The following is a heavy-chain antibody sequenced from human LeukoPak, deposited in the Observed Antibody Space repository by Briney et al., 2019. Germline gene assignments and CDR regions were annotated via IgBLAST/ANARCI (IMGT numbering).Heavy chain of an antibody. V-gene: IGHV3-30-3*01. D-gene: IGHD4-23*01. Sequence: GGSLRLSCAASGFTFSSYAMHWVRQAPGKGLEWVAVISYDGSNKYYADSVKGRFTISRDNSKNTLYLQMNSLRAEDTAVYYCARDPEAGGYFDYWGQGTLVTVPS. CDR1: GFTFSSYA. CDR3: ARDPEAGGYFDY. CDR2: ISYDGSNK. J-gene: IGHJ4*02.